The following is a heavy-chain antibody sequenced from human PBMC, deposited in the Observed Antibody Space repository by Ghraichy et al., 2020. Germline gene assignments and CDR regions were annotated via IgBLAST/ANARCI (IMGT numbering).Heavy chain of an antibody. CDR3: ARDITGDNPGWVHY. V-gene: IGHV1-2*06. CDR2: INPNSGGT. J-gene: IGHJ4*02. D-gene: IGHD1-14*01. CDR1: GYTFTGYY. Sequence: ASVKVSCKASGYTFTGYYMHWVRQAPGQGLEWMGRINPNSGGTNYAQKFQGRVTMTRDTSISTAYMELSRLRSDDTAVYYCARDITGDNPGWVHYWGQGTLVTVSS.